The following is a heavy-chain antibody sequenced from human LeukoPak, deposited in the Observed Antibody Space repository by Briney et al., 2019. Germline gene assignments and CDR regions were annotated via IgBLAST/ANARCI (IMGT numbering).Heavy chain of an antibody. CDR2: INHSGST. Sequence: PSETLSLTCAVYGGSFSGYYWSWIRQPPGKGLGWIGEINHSGSTNYNPSLKSRVTISVDTSKNQFSLKLSSVTAADTAVYYCARGDYDSSGLTNAFDIWGQGTMVTVSS. CDR3: ARGDYDSSGLTNAFDI. D-gene: IGHD3-22*01. J-gene: IGHJ3*02. CDR1: GGSFSGYY. V-gene: IGHV4-34*01.